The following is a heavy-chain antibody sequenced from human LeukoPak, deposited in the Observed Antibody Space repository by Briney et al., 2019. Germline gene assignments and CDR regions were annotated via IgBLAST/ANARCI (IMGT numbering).Heavy chain of an antibody. CDR3: AREQSSSPNY. CDR1: GGSIITSSYY. J-gene: IGHJ4*02. CDR2: IYYSGST. D-gene: IGHD6-6*01. V-gene: IGHV4-39*02. Sequence: PSETLSLTCTVSGGSIITSSYYWAWIRQPPGKGLEWIGSIYYSGSTYYNPSLKSRVTISVDTSKNQFSLKLSSVTAADTAAYYCAREQSSSPNYWGQGTLVTVSS.